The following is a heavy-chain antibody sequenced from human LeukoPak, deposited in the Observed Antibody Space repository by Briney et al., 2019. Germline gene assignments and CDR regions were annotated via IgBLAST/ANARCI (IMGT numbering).Heavy chain of an antibody. J-gene: IGHJ4*02. CDR1: GFTFSSYG. V-gene: IGHV3-23*01. Sequence: GGSLRLSCAASGFTFSSYGMIWVRQAPGKGLEWVSRISRSGDSTYYADSVKGRFTIPRDNFKNTLYVQMNNLRADDTAVYYCAKEGSALWFGELSYYFDYWGQGTLVTVSS. CDR2: ISRSGDST. D-gene: IGHD3-10*01. CDR3: AKEGSALWFGELSYYFDY.